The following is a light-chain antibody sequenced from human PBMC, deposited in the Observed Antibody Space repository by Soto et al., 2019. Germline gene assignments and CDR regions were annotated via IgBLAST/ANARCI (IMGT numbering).Light chain of an antibody. CDR3: GSWDSSLSAYV. Sequence: QSVMTQPPSVSAAPGQKVTISCSGSSSNIGGNSVSWYQQLPGTAPKLLIYDDNKRPSGIPDRFSGSKSGTSANLGITGFHTGDEADYYCGSWDSSLSAYVFGTGTKLTVL. CDR1: SSNIGGNS. V-gene: IGLV1-51*01. CDR2: DDN. J-gene: IGLJ1*01.